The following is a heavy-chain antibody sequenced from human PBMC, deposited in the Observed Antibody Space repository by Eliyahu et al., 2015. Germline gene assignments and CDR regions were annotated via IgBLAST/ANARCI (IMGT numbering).Heavy chain of an antibody. CDR3: ARNDLGYASSWYGVLDRTDPYIDH. V-gene: IGHV3-21*02. CDR2: IGSSGGDK. J-gene: IGHJ4*02. CDR1: GFTFGTFX. D-gene: IGHD6-13*01. Sequence: EVQLVESGGGLVWPGGSLRLSCVTSGFTFGTFXMTWVRXAPGKGLEWVSSIGSSGGDKYYADSVKGRFTISRDNTKNSLYLQMNSLRAEDTAVYYCARNDLGYASSWYGVLDRTDPYIDHWGQGTLVTVSS.